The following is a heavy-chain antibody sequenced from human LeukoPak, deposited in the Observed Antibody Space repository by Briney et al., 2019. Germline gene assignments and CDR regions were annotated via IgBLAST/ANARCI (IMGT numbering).Heavy chain of an antibody. CDR3: ARDRVEYSSSAGDY. CDR1: GGTFSSYA. Sequence: SVKVSCKASGGTFSSYAISWVRQAPGQGLEWMGRIIPILGIANYAQKFQGRVTVTADKSTSTAYMELSSLRSEDTAVYYCARDRVEYSSSAGDYWGQGTLVTVSS. J-gene: IGHJ4*02. V-gene: IGHV1-69*04. CDR2: IIPILGIA. D-gene: IGHD6-6*01.